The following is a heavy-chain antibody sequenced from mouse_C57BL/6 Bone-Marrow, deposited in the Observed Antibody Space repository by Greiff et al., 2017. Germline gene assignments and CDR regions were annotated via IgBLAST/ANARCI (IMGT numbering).Heavy chain of an antibody. Sequence: EVHLVESGGDLVKPGGSLKLSCAASGFTFSSYGMSWVRQTPDKRLEWVATISSGGSYTYYPDSVKGRFTISRDNAKNTLYLQRSSLKSEDTAMYYCARDGNPFAYWGQGTLVTVSA. CDR3: ARDGNPFAY. CDR1: GFTFSSYG. CDR2: ISSGGSYT. V-gene: IGHV5-6*01. D-gene: IGHD2-1*01. J-gene: IGHJ3*01.